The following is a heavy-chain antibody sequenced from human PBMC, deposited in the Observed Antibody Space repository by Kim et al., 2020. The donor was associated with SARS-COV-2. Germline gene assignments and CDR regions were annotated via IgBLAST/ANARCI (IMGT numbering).Heavy chain of an antibody. D-gene: IGHD3-10*01. CDR1: GFTFRNYS. V-gene: IGHV3-7*01. CDR2: VGEDGSER. J-gene: IGHJ4*02. Sequence: GGSLRLFCATSGFTFRNYSMSWVRQAPGTGLEWVATVGEDGSERYYAHSVRGRFTVSRDNANNSLYLQMISLRAEDTAVYYCTRGISSSDYYFDYWGQGT. CDR3: TRGISSSDYYFDY.